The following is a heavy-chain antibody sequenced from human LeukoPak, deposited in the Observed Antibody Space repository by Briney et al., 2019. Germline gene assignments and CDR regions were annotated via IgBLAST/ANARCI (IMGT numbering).Heavy chain of an antibody. CDR2: ISSNGGST. CDR1: GFTFSSYA. CDR3: ARAPSSKRAFDI. Sequence: PGGSLRLSCAASGFTFSSYAMHWVRQAPGKGLEYVSAISSNGGSTYYANSVKGRFTISRDNSKNTLYLQMNSLRAEDTAVYYCARAPSSKRAFDIWGQGTMVTVSS. D-gene: IGHD2-2*01. V-gene: IGHV3-64*01. J-gene: IGHJ3*02.